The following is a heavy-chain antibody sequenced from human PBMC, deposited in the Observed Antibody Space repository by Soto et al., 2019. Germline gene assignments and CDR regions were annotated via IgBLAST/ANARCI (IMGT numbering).Heavy chain of an antibody. Sequence: EVQLVESGGKLVQPGWSLRLSCAASGFSFSSYWMHWVRQAPGRGLVWVSGIKIDGSMSDYADSVKGRFTIARDNAKNTLYLQMNSLGAEDTGLYYCASGEDYNTNYIPFDPWGQGTLVTVSS. V-gene: IGHV3-74*01. CDR1: GFSFSSYW. CDR2: IKIDGSMS. D-gene: IGHD3-10*01. J-gene: IGHJ5*02. CDR3: ASGEDYNTNYIPFDP.